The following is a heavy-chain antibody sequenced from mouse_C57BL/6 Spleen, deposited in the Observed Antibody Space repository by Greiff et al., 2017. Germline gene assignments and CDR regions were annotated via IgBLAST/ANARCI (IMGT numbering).Heavy chain of an antibody. Sequence: EVMLVESGGGLVKPGGSLKLSCAASGFTFSDYGMHWVRQAPEKGLEWVAYISSGSSTIYYADTVKGRFTISRDNAKNTLFLQMTSLSSEDTAMYYCARRRTYYSNQDAMDYWGQGTSVTVSS. V-gene: IGHV5-17*01. J-gene: IGHJ4*01. CDR2: ISSGSSTI. CDR3: ARRRTYYSNQDAMDY. D-gene: IGHD2-5*01. CDR1: GFTFSDYG.